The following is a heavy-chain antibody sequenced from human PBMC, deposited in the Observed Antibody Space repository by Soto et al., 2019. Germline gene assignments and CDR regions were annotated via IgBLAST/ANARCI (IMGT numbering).Heavy chain of an antibody. CDR3: ARSAAGHNNYVFDD. V-gene: IGHV4-30-4*01. CDR2: SYYSGCT. Sequence: KTSETLSLTCTFSGFSISSGDYYWDWIRQPPWKGLEWIGYSYYSGCTYYNPSLKSRVTISVDTSKNQFSMKLSYVTAADTAEYYCARSAAGHNNYVFDDWGQGTPVTVSS. CDR1: GFSISSGDYY. J-gene: IGHJ5*02. D-gene: IGHD3-10*02.